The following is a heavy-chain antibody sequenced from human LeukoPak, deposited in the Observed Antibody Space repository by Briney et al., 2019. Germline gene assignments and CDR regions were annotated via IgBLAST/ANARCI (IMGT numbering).Heavy chain of an antibody. V-gene: IGHV3-33*01. J-gene: IGHJ4*02. CDR3: ARGLYGH. CDR2: IWYDGSNK. Sequence: GGSLRLSCAASGFAFSSYGMHWVRQAPGKGLEWVAVIWYDGSNKQYADSVKGRFTISRDNSKNTLYLQMNSLRVEDTAVYYCARGLYGHWGQGTLVTVSS. CDR1: GFAFSSYG. D-gene: IGHD4-17*01.